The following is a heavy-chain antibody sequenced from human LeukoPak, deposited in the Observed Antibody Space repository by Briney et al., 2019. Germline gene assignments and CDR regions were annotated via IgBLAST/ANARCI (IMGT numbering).Heavy chain of an antibody. D-gene: IGHD3-16*02. CDR3: ARASRGGTFGGVIAPYYFDY. Sequence: PGGSLRLSCAASGFTVSSNYMSWVRQAPGKGLEWVSVIYSGGSTYYAGSVKGRFTISRDNSKNTLYLQMNSLRAEDTAVYYCARASRGGTFGGVIAPYYFDYWGQGTLVTVSS. V-gene: IGHV3-53*01. CDR2: IYSGGST. J-gene: IGHJ4*02. CDR1: GFTVSSNY.